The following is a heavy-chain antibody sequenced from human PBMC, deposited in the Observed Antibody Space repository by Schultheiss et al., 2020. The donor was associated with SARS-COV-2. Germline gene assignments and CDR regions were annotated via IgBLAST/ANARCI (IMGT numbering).Heavy chain of an antibody. CDR1: GGTFSSYA. CDR2: IIPSFGTA. V-gene: IGHV1-69*13. CDR3: ARVRHESYYYYGMDV. J-gene: IGHJ6*02. Sequence: SVKVSCKASGGTFSSYAISWVRQAPGQGLEWMGGIIPSFGTANYAQKFQGRVTITADESTSTAYMELRSLRSDDTAVYYCARVRHESYYYYGMDVWGQGTTVTVSS.